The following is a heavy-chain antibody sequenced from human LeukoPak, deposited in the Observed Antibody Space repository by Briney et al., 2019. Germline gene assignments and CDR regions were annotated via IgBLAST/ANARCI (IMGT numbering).Heavy chain of an antibody. V-gene: IGHV3-11*04. J-gene: IGHJ6*03. CDR2: ISSSGSTI. CDR1: GFTFSDYY. D-gene: IGHD5-18*01. CDR3: ARDQWLQSDYYMDV. Sequence: GGSLRLSCAASGFTFSDYYMSWIRQAPGKGPEWVSYISSSGSTIYYADSVKGRFTISRDNAKNSLYLQMNSLTAEDTAVYYCARDQWLQSDYYMDVWGKGTTVTVSS.